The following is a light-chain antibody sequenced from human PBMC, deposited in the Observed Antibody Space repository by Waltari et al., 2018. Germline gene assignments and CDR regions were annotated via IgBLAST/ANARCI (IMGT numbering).Light chain of an antibody. CDR1: QRVANNY. Sequence: EIVLTQSPGTLSLSPGEGATLSCRASQRVANNYVAWYRQKPGQAPSLLIYYASSRPTGVPDRISGSGSGTDFTLTLSRLEPEDFAVYFCQLYDSTHGFSFGQGTKLEIK. CDR2: YAS. CDR3: QLYDSTHGFS. J-gene: IGKJ2*03. V-gene: IGKV3-20*01.